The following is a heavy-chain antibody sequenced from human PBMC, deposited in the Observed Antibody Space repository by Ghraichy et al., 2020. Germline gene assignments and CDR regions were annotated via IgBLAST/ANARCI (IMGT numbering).Heavy chain of an antibody. D-gene: IGHD3-10*01. CDR3: ARGYYYDSMRGVPEH. CDR1: GYIFTANY. V-gene: IGHV1-2*02. J-gene: IGHJ1*01. Sequence: ASVKVSCMTSGYIFTANYIHWLRQAPGQGLEWLGWIIPNNGDTNYAQKFQGRVTFTRDTSINPAHMELSRLTSDDTAVYYCARGYYYDSMRGVPEHWGQGTLVTVSS. CDR2: IIPNNGDT.